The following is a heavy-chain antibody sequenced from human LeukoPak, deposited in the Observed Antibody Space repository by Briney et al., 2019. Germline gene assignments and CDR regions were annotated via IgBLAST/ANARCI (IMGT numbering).Heavy chain of an antibody. CDR1: GFTFSSYS. CDR3: ARVVGYQYYFDF. D-gene: IGHD5-18*01. Sequence: GGSLRLSCAASGFTFSSYSMNWVRQAPGKGLEWVSSISSSSSYIYYADSVKGRFTISRDNAKNSLYLQMNSLRAEDTAVYYCARVVGYQYYFDFWGQGTLVTVSS. V-gene: IGHV3-21*01. CDR2: ISSSSSYI. J-gene: IGHJ4*02.